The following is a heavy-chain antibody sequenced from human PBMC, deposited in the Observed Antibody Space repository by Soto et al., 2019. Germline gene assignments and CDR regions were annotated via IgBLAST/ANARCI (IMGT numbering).Heavy chain of an antibody. Sequence: VASVKVSCKASGYTFTSYGISWVRQAPGQGLEWMGWISAYNGNTNYAQKLQGRVTMTTDTSTSTAYMELRSLRSDDTAVYYCARDEFQSDCAPFDYWSQGTLVTVSS. CDR2: ISAYNGNT. CDR1: GYTFTSYG. V-gene: IGHV1-18*01. J-gene: IGHJ4*02. CDR3: ARDEFQSDCAPFDY. D-gene: IGHD2-21*02.